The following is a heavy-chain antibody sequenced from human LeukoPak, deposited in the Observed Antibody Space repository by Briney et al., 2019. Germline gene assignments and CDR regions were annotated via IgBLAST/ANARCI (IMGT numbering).Heavy chain of an antibody. J-gene: IGHJ5*02. Sequence: ASVKVSCKASGYTFTTYGISWVRQAPGQGLEWMGWISAYNGNTNYAQKLQGRVTMTTDTSTSTAYMEVRSLRSDDTAVYYCAREYYGSGSPNGSPWGQGTLVTVSS. CDR1: GYTFTTYG. V-gene: IGHV1-18*04. D-gene: IGHD3-10*01. CDR2: ISAYNGNT. CDR3: AREYYGSGSPNGSP.